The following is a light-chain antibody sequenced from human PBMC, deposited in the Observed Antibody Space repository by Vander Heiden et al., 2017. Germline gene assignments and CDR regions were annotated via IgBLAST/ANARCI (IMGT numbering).Light chain of an antibody. J-gene: IGKJ2*01. CDR1: QSVSSSY. CDR3: QQYGGSPYT. Sequence: EIVLTQSPGTLSLSPGERATLSCRASQSVSSSYVAWYQQKPGQARRLLIYGASTRATGIPDRFSGSGSGTDFTLTISRLEPEDFAVYFCQQYGGSPYTFGQGTKLEIK. CDR2: GAS. V-gene: IGKV3-20*01.